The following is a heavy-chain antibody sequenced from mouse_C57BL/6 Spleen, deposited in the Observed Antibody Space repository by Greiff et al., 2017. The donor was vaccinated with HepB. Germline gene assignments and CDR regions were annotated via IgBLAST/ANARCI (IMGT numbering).Heavy chain of an antibody. CDR1: GYTFTSYW. CDR2: IDPSDSET. J-gene: IGHJ4*01. D-gene: IGHD1-1*01. V-gene: IGHV1-52*01. Sequence: VQLQQPGAELVRPGSSVKLSCKASGYTFTSYWMHWVKQRPIQGLEWIGNIDPSDSETHYNQKFKDKATLTVDKSSSTAYMQLSSLTSEDSAVYYCARGNYGSSYDYAMDYWGQGTSVTVSS. CDR3: ARGNYGSSYDYAMDY.